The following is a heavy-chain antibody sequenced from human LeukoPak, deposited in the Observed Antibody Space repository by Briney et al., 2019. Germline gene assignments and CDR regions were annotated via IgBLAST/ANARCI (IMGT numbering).Heavy chain of an antibody. Sequence: GGSLRLSCAASGFTFYRYGMHWVRQAPGKGLEWVANIWYDESNKYYEASVKGRFTISRDNTENTVHLQMSSLRAEDTAVYYCARDVIEMSTIGEGFDYWGQGTLVTVAS. CDR2: IWYDESNK. CDR3: ARDVIEMSTIGEGFDY. CDR1: GFTFYRYG. V-gene: IGHV3-33*01. D-gene: IGHD5-24*01. J-gene: IGHJ4*02.